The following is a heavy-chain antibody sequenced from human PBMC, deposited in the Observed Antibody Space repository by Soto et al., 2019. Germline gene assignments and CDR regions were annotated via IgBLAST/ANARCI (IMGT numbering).Heavy chain of an antibody. CDR2: IYYSGST. J-gene: IGHJ5*02. D-gene: IGHD3-10*01. CDR1: GCSISSYY. V-gene: IGHV4-59*06. Sequence: SETLSLTCTVSGCSISSYYWNWIRQHPGKGLEWIGYIYYSGSTYYNPSLKSRVTISVDTSKNQFSLKLSSVTAADTAIYYCARSVTPWGQGTLVTVSS. CDR3: ARSVTP.